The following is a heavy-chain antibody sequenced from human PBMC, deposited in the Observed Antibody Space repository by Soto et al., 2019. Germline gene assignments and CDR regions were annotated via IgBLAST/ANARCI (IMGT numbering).Heavy chain of an antibody. CDR1: GFMFSSAW. CDR2: IKSKTAGGAR. CDR3: VEGWNDF. V-gene: IGHV3-15*01. J-gene: IGHJ4*02. Sequence: EVQLVESGGDLVKPGGSLRLSCVTSGFMFSSAWMSWVRQAPGKGLEWVGRIKSKTAGGARDYAAPVKGRFSISRDDSKNTLYLQMNSLRAEDTAVYYCVEGWNDFWGQGTLVTVSS. D-gene: IGHD1-1*01.